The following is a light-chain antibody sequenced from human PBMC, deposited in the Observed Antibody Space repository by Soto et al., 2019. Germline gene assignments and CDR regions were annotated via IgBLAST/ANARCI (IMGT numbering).Light chain of an antibody. CDR1: QSVSSSTS. V-gene: IGKV3-20*01. CDR2: GAS. Sequence: EIELTQSPGTLSLSPGERATLSCRASQSVSSSTSLAWCQQKTGQAPRLLISGASSRVTGIPDRFSGSGSGTEFTLTNSRLEPEDFAVYYCQQYGSSPWTFGQGTKVDIK. J-gene: IGKJ1*01. CDR3: QQYGSSPWT.